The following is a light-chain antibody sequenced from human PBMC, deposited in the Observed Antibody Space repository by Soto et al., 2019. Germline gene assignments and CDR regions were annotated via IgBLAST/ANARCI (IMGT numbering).Light chain of an antibody. J-gene: IGKJ2*01. CDR2: DAS. CDR1: QSVSSSY. Sequence: EIVLTQSPATLSLSPGERATLSCGASQSVSSSYLAWYQQKPGLAPRLLMYDASSRATGIPDRFSGSGSGTDFTLTISRLESADCAVYYCQQYGGSPYTFGQGTKLEIK. V-gene: IGKV3D-20*01. CDR3: QQYGGSPYT.